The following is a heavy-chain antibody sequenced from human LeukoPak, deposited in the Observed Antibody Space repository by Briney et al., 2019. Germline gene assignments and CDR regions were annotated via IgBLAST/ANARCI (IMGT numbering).Heavy chain of an antibody. Sequence: SETLSLTCTVSGGSISGYYWNWIRQPPGKGLEWIGYIYNSGSTNYNPSLRSRVTISVDTSKNRFSLKLTSVTAADTAVYFCASSFKISSWYFDLWGRGTLVTISS. J-gene: IGHJ2*01. V-gene: IGHV4-59*01. CDR2: IYNSGST. CDR1: GGSISGYY. CDR3: ASSFKISSWYFDL.